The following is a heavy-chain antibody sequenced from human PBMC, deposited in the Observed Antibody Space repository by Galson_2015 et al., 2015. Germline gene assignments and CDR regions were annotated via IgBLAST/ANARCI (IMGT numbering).Heavy chain of an antibody. J-gene: IGHJ4*02. CDR3: AKERSGWPQKTGFDY. CDR1: GFTFSSYG. D-gene: IGHD6-19*01. CDR2: IWYDGSNK. Sequence: LRLSCAASGFTFSSYGMHWVRQAPGKGLEWVAVIWYDGSNKYYADSVKGRFTISRDNSKNTLYLQMNSLRAEDTAVYYCAKERSGWPQKTGFDYWGQGTLVTVSS. V-gene: IGHV3-33*06.